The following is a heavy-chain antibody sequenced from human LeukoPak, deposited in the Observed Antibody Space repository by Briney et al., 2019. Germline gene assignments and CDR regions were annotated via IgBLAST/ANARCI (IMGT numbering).Heavy chain of an antibody. Sequence: SETLSLTCNVSGVSFTNYYWSWIRQTPEKGLEWIGQINHSGDTSYNPSLRSRITLSVDRSKNQFSLKVTSVTAVDTGVYYCARGPGTVVLSPWGQGTLVTVSS. CDR3: ARGPGTVVLSP. J-gene: IGHJ5*02. CDR2: INHSGDT. D-gene: IGHD1/OR15-1a*01. CDR1: GVSFTNYY. V-gene: IGHV4-34*01.